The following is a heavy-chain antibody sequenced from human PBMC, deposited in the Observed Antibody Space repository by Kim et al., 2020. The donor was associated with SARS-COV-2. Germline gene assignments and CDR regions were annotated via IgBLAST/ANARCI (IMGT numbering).Heavy chain of an antibody. CDR3: ASLAAGYGMDV. D-gene: IGHD6-13*01. Sequence: SETLSLTCGVSGDSIRYYYWSWIRQTPGKGLEWIGYIYHTGNTNYNPSLKSRVTISVDTSKNQFSLKLNSVTAADTAVYYCASLAAGYGMDVWGQGTTV. V-gene: IGHV4-59*01. J-gene: IGHJ6*02. CDR1: GDSIRYYY. CDR2: IYHTGNT.